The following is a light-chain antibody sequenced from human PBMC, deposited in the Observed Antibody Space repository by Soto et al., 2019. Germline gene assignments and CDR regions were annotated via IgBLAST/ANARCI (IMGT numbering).Light chain of an antibody. CDR1: SSDGGGYNY. V-gene: IGLV2-14*03. CDR2: DVS. CDR3: SSLTSSSTFV. Sequence: HSALTQPASVSGSPGQSITISCTGTSSDGGGYNYVSWYQQHPVKAPKLMIYDVSNRPSGVSNRFSGSRCGNTASLTISGLQAEDEAEYYCSSLTSSSTFVFGSGTKLTVL. J-gene: IGLJ1*01.